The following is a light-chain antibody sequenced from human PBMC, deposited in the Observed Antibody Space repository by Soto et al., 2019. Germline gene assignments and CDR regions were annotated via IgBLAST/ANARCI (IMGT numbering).Light chain of an antibody. Sequence: DIQMTQSPSSLSASVGDRVTITCRARQSISNYLNWYQLKPGKVPKLLIYAASTLQTGVPSRFSGSGSGTDFTLTISSLQPEDSASYYCQQSYSSWATFGGGTQVETK. CDR2: AAS. J-gene: IGKJ4*01. CDR1: QSISNY. V-gene: IGKV1-39*01. CDR3: QQSYSSWAT.